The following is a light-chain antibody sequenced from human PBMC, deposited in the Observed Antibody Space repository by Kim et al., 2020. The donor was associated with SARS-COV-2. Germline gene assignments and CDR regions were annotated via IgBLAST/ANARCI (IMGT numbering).Light chain of an antibody. Sequence: SASVGDRVTITCRADQVISDSLAWYQQKSGKAPKLLLYAASRLQTGVPSRFSGSGSGAVYTLTISSLQPEDFAAYYCQQYYSFPLTFGGGTKLEI. CDR1: QVISDS. J-gene: IGKJ4*01. CDR3: QQYYSFPLT. CDR2: AAS. V-gene: IGKV1-NL1*01.